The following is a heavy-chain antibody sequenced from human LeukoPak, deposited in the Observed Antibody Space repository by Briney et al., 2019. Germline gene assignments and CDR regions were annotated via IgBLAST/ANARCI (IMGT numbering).Heavy chain of an antibody. D-gene: IGHD5-18*01. CDR2: IYYSGST. Sequence: NPSETLSLTCTVSGGSISSSSYYWGWIRQPPGKGLEWIGSIYYSGSTYYNPSLKSRVTISVDTSKNQFSLKLSSVTAADTAVYYCARSVDTATKYYFDYWGQGTLVTVSS. J-gene: IGHJ4*02. CDR3: ARSVDTATKYYFDY. CDR1: GGSISSSSYY. V-gene: IGHV4-39*07.